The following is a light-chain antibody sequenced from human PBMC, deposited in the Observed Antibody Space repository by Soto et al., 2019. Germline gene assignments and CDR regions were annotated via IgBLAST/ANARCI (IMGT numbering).Light chain of an antibody. CDR1: SSDVGGYNY. CDR3: SSYAGSLRV. V-gene: IGLV2-8*01. Sequence: QSVLTQPPSASGSPGQSVTISCTGTSSDVGGYNYVSWYQQHPGKAPKLMIYEVSKRPSGVPDRFSGSKSGNTASLTVSGLQAEDEADYYCSSYAGSLRVFGTGTKLTVL. CDR2: EVS. J-gene: IGLJ1*01.